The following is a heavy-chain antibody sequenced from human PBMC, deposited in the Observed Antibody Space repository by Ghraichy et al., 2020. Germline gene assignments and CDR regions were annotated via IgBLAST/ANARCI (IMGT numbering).Heavy chain of an antibody. CDR1: GFVFSNYW. CDR2: IKGDGSEK. V-gene: IGHV3-7*03. J-gene: IGHJ4*02. D-gene: IGHD3-10*01. CDR3: ARDNPGSYFDY. Sequence: GGSLRLSCAASGFVFSNYWMTWVRQAPGKGLEWVADIKGDGSEKNYVDSVAGRFTISRDNDKHSLSLQMNSLRVEDTVVYYCARDNPGSYFDYWGQGILVTVSS.